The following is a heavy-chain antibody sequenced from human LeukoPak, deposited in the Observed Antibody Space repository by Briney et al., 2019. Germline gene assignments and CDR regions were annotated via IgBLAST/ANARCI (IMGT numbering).Heavy chain of an antibody. D-gene: IGHD3-3*01. Sequence: GGSLRLSCAASGFTLPGHTMTWLRQAPGKGLEWVSIIGGRDDRTYYADFVKGRFTISRDNSKNILYLQMNNLRAEDTAVYYCAKDPSPLYDLWSGYKWGQGTLVTVSS. V-gene: IGHV3-23*01. CDR1: GFTLPGHT. J-gene: IGHJ4*02. CDR2: IGGRDDRT. CDR3: AKDPSPLYDLWSGYK.